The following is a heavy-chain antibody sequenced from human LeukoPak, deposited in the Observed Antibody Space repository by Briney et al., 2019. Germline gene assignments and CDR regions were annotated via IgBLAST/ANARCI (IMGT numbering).Heavy chain of an antibody. V-gene: IGHV4-61*02. CDR3: AREDITMVRGVIIGTLNWFDP. CDR2: IYTSGST. J-gene: IGHJ5*02. D-gene: IGHD3-10*01. CDR1: GGSISSGSYY. Sequence: SETLSLTCNVSGGSISSGSYYWSWIRQPAGKGLEWIGRIYTSGSTNYNPSLKSRVTISVDTSKNQFSLKLSSVTAADTAVYYCAREDITMVRGVIIGTLNWFDPWGQGTLVTVSS.